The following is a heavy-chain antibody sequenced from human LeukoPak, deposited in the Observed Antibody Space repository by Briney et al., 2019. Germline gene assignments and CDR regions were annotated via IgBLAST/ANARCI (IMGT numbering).Heavy chain of an antibody. CDR2: LSGSGGST. V-gene: IGHV3-23*01. CDR3: AKNAAGIVLMIYAPLDS. CDR1: GFTFCMYA. D-gene: IGHD2-8*01. J-gene: IGHJ4*02. Sequence: GGSLRLSCAASGFTFCMYAMSWVRQAPGKGLEWVSTLSGSGGSTYYADSVKGRFTISGDESKNTLSLQMNSLRPEDTAVYYCAKNAAGIVLMIYAPLDSWGQGTLVTVSS.